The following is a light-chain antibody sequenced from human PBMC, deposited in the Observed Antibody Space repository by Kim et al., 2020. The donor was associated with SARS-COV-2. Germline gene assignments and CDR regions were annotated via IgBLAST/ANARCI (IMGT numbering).Light chain of an antibody. J-gene: IGKJ5*01. V-gene: IGKV3-11*01. CDR1: QTVDNS. Sequence: LTPAQGATLSCRASQTVDNSLAWYQQKPGQAPRLLIYDVSIRSPGIPDRFRGSGSGTDFTLTVSSLEPEDFAVYYCQQRSNWAITFGQGTRLEIK. CDR2: DVS. CDR3: QQRSNWAIT.